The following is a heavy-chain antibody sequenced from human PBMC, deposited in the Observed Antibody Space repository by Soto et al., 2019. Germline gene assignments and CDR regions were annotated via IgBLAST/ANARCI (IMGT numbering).Heavy chain of an antibody. J-gene: IGHJ6*02. CDR2: IIPIFGTA. D-gene: IGHD3-22*01. V-gene: IGHV1-69*13. CDR3: VRGQRYDSTRYPYYYYGIDV. CDR1: GGTFSSYA. Sequence: SVKVSCKASGGTFSSYAISWVRQAPGQGLEWMGGIIPIFGTANYAQKFQGRVTITADESTSTAYMELSSLRSEDTAVYYCVRGQRYDSTRYPYYYYGIDVWGQGTTVTVSS.